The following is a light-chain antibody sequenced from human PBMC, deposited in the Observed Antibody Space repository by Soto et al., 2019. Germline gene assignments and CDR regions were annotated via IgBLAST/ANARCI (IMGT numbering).Light chain of an antibody. Sequence: EIVLTQSPGTLSLSPGERATLSCRASQSVSSSFLAWYQQKPGQAPRLLIYGASSRATGIPDRFSGSGSGTDFTLTISGLEPEDFAVYYCQQYDSSPWTFGQGTRVAIK. V-gene: IGKV3-20*01. CDR1: QSVSSSF. CDR2: GAS. CDR3: QQYDSSPWT. J-gene: IGKJ1*01.